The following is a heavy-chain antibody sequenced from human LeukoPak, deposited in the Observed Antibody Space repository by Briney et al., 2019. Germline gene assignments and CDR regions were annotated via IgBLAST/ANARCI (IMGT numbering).Heavy chain of an antibody. J-gene: IGHJ6*03. D-gene: IGHD5-12*01. V-gene: IGHV3-48*03. CDR2: ISSSGSTI. CDR3: AIDRSGYDYYYYYYMDV. CDR1: GLTFSSYE. Sequence: GGPLTLSCAASGLTFSSYEMNWLRQAPGKGLEWVSYISSSGSTIYYADSVKGRFTISRDNAKNSLYLQMNSLRAEDTAVYYCAIDRSGYDYYYYYYMDVWGKGTTVTVSS.